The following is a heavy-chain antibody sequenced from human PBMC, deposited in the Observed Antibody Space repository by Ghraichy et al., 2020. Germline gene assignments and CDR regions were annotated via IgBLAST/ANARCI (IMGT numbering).Heavy chain of an antibody. Sequence: GGSLRLSCAASGFTVSSNYMSWVRQAPGKGLEWVSVIYTGGSTYYADSVKGRFFISRDNPKNTLYLHINNLKPEDTAVYYCARSFNSYPRSFDYWGRGTLVTVSS. CDR1: GFTVSSNY. J-gene: IGHJ4*02. D-gene: IGHD2-21*01. V-gene: IGHV3-53*01. CDR3: ARSFNSYPRSFDY. CDR2: IYTGGST.